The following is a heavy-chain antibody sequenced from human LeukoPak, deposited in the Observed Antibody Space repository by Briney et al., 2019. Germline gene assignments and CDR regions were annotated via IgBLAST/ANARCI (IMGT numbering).Heavy chain of an antibody. D-gene: IGHD3-16*01. J-gene: IGHJ6*03. CDR3: ARVGAYYYYYYMDV. CDR1: GFIFSDYY. V-gene: IGHV3-53*01. Sequence: GGSLRLSCGGSGFIFSDYYMNWIRQAPGKGLEWVSVIYSGGSTYYADSVKGRFTISRDNSKNTLYLQMNSLRAEDTAVYYCARVGAYYYYYYMDVWGKGTTVTVSS. CDR2: IYSGGST.